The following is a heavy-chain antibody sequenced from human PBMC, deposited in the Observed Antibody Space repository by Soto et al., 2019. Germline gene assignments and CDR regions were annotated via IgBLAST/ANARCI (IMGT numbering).Heavy chain of an antibody. Sequence: QVQLVQSGAEVKKPGSSVKVSCKASGGTFSSYAISWVRQAPGQGLEWMGGIIPIFGTANYAQKFKGRVTITADESTRTAYMELSSLRSEDTAVYYWAREGAVVAATFHYYGMDVWGQGTTVTVSS. CDR2: IIPIFGTA. D-gene: IGHD2-15*01. CDR1: GGTFSSYA. CDR3: AREGAVVAATFHYYGMDV. V-gene: IGHV1-69*01. J-gene: IGHJ6*02.